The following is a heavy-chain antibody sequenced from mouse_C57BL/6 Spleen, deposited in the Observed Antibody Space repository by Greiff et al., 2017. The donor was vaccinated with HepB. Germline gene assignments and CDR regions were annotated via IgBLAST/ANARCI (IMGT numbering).Heavy chain of an antibody. CDR2: IDPEDGDT. J-gene: IGHJ4*01. CDR1: GFNIKDYY. Sequence: VHVKQSGAELVRPGASVKLSCTASGFNIKDYYMHWVKQRPEQGLEWIGRIDPEDGDTEYAPKFQGKATMTADTSSNTAYLQLSSLTSEDTAVYYCTTPDGYYGAMDYWGQGTSVTVSS. D-gene: IGHD2-3*01. CDR3: TTPDGYYGAMDY. V-gene: IGHV14-1*01.